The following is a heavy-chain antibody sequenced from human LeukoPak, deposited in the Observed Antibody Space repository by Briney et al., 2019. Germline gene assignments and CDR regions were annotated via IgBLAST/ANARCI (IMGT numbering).Heavy chain of an antibody. CDR3: ARRYCSGGSCYTRYYGMDV. D-gene: IGHD2-15*01. Sequence: GGSLRLSCAASGFTFSNYAMNWVRQAPGKGLEWVSVICNNGDRTYYADSVKGRFTNSRDNSKSTLYLQMNSLRAEDTAVYYCARRYCSGGSCYTRYYGMDVWGQGSTVTVSS. V-gene: IGHV3-23*01. CDR2: ICNNGDRT. J-gene: IGHJ6*02. CDR1: GFTFSNYA.